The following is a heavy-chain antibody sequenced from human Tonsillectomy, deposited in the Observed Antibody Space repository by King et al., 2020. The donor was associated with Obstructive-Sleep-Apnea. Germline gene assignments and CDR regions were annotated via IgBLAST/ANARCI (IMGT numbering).Heavy chain of an antibody. D-gene: IGHD3-22*01. J-gene: IGHJ4*01. CDR1: GFTVSSNY. Sequence: VQLVESGGGLVQPGGSLRLSCAASGFTVSSNYMSWVRQAPGKGLEWVSVIYSGGSTYYADSVKGRFTISRDNSKNTLYLQMNSLRAEDTAVYYCASCTYDSALGFDYWGHGTLVTVSS. V-gene: IGHV3-66*01. CDR2: IYSGGST. CDR3: ASCTYDSALGFDY.